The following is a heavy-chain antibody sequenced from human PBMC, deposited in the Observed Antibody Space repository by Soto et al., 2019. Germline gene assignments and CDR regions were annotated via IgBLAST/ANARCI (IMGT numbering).Heavy chain of an antibody. V-gene: IGHV4-59*08. CDR3: ARYYPRHTNYYMDV. D-gene: IGHD1-26*01. CDR1: GGSISSYY. CDR2: IYYSGST. Sequence: SETRSLTCTVSGGSISSYYWGWIRQPPGKGLEWIGYIYYSGSTNYNPSLKSRVTISVDTSKNQFSLKLSSVTAADTAVYYCARYYPRHTNYYMDVWGKGTTVTVSS. J-gene: IGHJ6*03.